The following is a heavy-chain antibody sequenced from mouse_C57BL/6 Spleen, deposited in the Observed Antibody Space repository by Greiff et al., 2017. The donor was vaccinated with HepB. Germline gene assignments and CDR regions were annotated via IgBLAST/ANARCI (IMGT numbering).Heavy chain of an antibody. J-gene: IGHJ2*01. D-gene: IGHD1-1*01. CDR2: IDPSDSET. CDR1: GYTFTSYW. Sequence: QVQLKQPGAELVRPGSSVKLSCKASGYTFTSYWMHWVKQRPIQGLEWIGNIDPSDSETHYNQKFKDKATLTVDKSSSTAYMQLSSLTSEDSAVYYCARRHLLLNFDYWGQGTTLTVSS. V-gene: IGHV1-52*01. CDR3: ARRHLLLNFDY.